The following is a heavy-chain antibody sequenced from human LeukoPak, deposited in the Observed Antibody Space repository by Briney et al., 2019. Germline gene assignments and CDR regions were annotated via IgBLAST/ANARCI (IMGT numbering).Heavy chain of an antibody. J-gene: IGHJ5*02. CDR1: GFTVSSNY. CDR3: ASRATVTTDRFWFDP. V-gene: IGHV3-53*01. CDR2: IYSGGST. D-gene: IGHD4-11*01. Sequence: GGSLRLSCAASGFTVSSNYMSWVRQAPGKGLKWVSVIYSGGSTYYADSVKGRFTISRDNSKNTLYLRMNSLRAEDTAMYYCASRATVTTDRFWFDPWGQGTLVTVSS.